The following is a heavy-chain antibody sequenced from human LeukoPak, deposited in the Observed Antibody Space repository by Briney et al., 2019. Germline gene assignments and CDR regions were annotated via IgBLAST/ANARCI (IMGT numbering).Heavy chain of an antibody. D-gene: IGHD3-10*01. J-gene: IGHJ4*01. Sequence: PGGSLRLSCEASGFAFSGYEMNWVRQAPGKGLEWVSYISSSGSTIYYADSVKGRFTISRDNAKNSLYLQMNSLRAEDTAVYYCAKAYPATPGVNFDYWGHGTLVTVSS. CDR2: ISSSGSTI. CDR1: GFAFSGYE. V-gene: IGHV3-48*03. CDR3: AKAYPATPGVNFDY.